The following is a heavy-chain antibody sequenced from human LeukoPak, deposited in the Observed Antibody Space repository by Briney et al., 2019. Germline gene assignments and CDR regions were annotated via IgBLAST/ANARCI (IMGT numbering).Heavy chain of an antibody. D-gene: IGHD3-10*01. V-gene: IGHV3-48*04. J-gene: IGHJ4*02. CDR2: ITNSSATI. Sequence: PGGSLRLSCLASGFTFSSYSMNWVRQAPGKGLEWVSYITNSSATIYYADSVKGRFTISRDNAKNTLYLQMNSLRAEDTAVYYCARGGPLLQYWGQGTLVTVSS. CDR1: GFTFSSYS. CDR3: ARGGPLLQY.